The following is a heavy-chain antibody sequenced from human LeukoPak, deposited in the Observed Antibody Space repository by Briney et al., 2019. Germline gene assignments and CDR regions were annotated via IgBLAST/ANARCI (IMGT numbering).Heavy chain of an antibody. J-gene: IGHJ5*02. D-gene: IGHD4-17*01. CDR1: GGGFNNNG. Sequence: SVKVSCKTSGGGFNNNGLNWVRQAPGQGLEWMGGVIPMFATSRYAQKFQGRVTITADKSTSTVYMDLSSLRSEDTAVYYCARDDFGDYVAWGQGTPITVSS. CDR3: ARDDFGDYVA. CDR2: VIPMFATS. V-gene: IGHV1-69*06.